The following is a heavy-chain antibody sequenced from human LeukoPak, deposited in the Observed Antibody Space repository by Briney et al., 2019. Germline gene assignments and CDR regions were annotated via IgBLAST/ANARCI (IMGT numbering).Heavy chain of an antibody. CDR3: AKAEYYDILTGYSLDY. CDR2: ISWNSGSI. CDR1: GVNFDDYA. J-gene: IGHJ4*02. V-gene: IGHV3-9*01. Sequence: SVRRSCAAAGVNFDDYAMQWVRQAPGKGLEWVSGISWNSGSIGYADSVKGRFTISRDNAKNSLYLQMNSLRAEDTALYYCAKAEYYDILTGYSLDYWGQGTLVTVSS. D-gene: IGHD3-9*01.